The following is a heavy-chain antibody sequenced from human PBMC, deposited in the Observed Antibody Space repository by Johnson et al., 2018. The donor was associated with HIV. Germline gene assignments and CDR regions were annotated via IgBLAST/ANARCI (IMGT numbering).Heavy chain of an antibody. D-gene: IGHD1-26*01. CDR3: VTADRGSA. J-gene: IGHJ3*01. Sequence: VQLVESGGGLIQPGGSLNLSLAAPGFPSVVLPFTWFGKVPGRGRSSVPTVNKDGGPKFYVDSVRGGFTISRDNAKNSLYLQMNSLRDEDTAVYYCVTADRGSAWGQGTTVTVSS. V-gene: IGHV3-7*03. CDR2: VNKDGGPK. CDR1: GFPSVVLP.